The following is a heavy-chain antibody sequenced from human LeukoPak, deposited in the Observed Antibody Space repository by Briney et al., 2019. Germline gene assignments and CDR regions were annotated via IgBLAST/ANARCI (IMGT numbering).Heavy chain of an antibody. Sequence: GGSLRLSCAASGFAFSSYNMNWVRQAPGKGLEWVSSINKSSSYVYYADSVKGRFTISRDNDKSLLYLQMNSLRAEDTAVYYCARDQFGYYYDSSGYYKVTGDAFDIWGQGTMVTVSS. CDR3: ARDQFGYYYDSSGYYKVTGDAFDI. J-gene: IGHJ3*02. V-gene: IGHV3-21*01. CDR1: GFAFSSYN. D-gene: IGHD3-22*01. CDR2: INKSSSYV.